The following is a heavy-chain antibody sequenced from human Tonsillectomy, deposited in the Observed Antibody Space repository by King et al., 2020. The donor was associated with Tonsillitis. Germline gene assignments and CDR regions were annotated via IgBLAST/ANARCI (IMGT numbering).Heavy chain of an antibody. CDR3: ARELPHSHNFDY. CDR2: INPSDVTI. V-gene: IGHV1-46*03. CDR1: GYTFTTYL. Sequence: QLVQSGAEVKEPGASVKVSCKASGYTFTTYLMHWVRQAPGQGLEWMGIINPSDVTINYAQKFQGRVTLTRDTSTSTVYMELSSLRSEDTAVYYCARELPHSHNFDYWGQGTLVTVSS. D-gene: IGHD2-21*02. J-gene: IGHJ4*02.